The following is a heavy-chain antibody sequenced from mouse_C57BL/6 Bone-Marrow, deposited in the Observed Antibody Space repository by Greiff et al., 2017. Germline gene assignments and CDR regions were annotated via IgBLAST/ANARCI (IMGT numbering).Heavy chain of an antibody. V-gene: IGHV5-4*03. CDR2: ISDGGSYT. Sequence: EVMLVESGGGLVKPGGSLKLSCAASGFTFSSYAMSWVRQTPEKRLEWVATISDGGSYTYYPDNVKGRFTISRDTAKNNLYLQMSHLKSEDTAMYYCARRETGVAYWGQGTLVTVSA. CDR3: ARRETGVAY. CDR1: GFTFSSYA. J-gene: IGHJ3*01.